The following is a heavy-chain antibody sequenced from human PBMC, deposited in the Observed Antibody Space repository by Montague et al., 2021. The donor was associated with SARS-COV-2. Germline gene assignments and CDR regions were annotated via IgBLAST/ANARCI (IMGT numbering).Heavy chain of an antibody. D-gene: IGHD3-22*01. V-gene: IGHV4-31*03. J-gene: IGHJ3*02. Sequence: TLSLTCTVSGGSISSGGYYWSWIRQHPGKGLEWTGYIYHTGSTHYNPSLKSRVTISKETSKNHFSLNLNSVTAADSAVYYCARDSGYYDSSGYSYDAFDIWGQGTKVTVSS. CDR3: ARDSGYYDSSGYSYDAFDI. CDR1: GGSISSGGYY. CDR2: IYHTGST.